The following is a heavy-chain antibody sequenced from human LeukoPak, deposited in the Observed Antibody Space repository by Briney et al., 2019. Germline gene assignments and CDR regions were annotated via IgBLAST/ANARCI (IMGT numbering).Heavy chain of an antibody. Sequence: ASVKVSCKASGYTFTSYYMHWVRQAPGQGLEWMGIIDPSGGSTSYAQKLQGRVTMTTDTSTSTAYMELRSLRSDDTAVYYCARARNCSSTSCYSWFDPWGQGTLVTVSS. CDR1: GYTFTSYY. V-gene: IGHV1-46*01. D-gene: IGHD2-2*02. J-gene: IGHJ5*02. CDR3: ARARNCSSTSCYSWFDP. CDR2: IDPSGGST.